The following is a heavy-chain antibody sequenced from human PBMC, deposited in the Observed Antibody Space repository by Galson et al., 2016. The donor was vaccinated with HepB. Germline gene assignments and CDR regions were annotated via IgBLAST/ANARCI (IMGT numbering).Heavy chain of an antibody. D-gene: IGHD2-21*02. J-gene: IGHJ3*02. Sequence: SETLSLTCTVSSGSISTSYWSWIRQPPGKGLEWIGFIYYSGGTNYNPSLKSRVTISVDTSKNQFSLKLTSVTAADTAVYYCARGLTSIDAFDIWGQGTMVTVSS. CDR3: ARGLTSIDAFDI. CDR2: IYYSGGT. CDR1: SGSISTSY. V-gene: IGHV4-59*01.